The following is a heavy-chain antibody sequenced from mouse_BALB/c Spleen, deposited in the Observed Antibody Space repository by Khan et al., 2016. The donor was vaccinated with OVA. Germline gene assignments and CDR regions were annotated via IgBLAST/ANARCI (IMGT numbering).Heavy chain of an antibody. V-gene: IGHV9-3-1*01. CDR1: GHTFTKYG. CDR3: ARPPYFCYVMDN. J-gene: IGHJ4*01. D-gene: IGHD2-10*01. CDR2: INTYTGEP. Sequence: QIQLVQSGPELKKPGETVKISCKASGHTFTKYGMNWVKQAPGKGLKWMGWINTYTGEPTYADDFNGRFAFSLETSASTAYLQINNLKNEDTATYFCARPPYFCYVMDNWGQGTSVTVSS.